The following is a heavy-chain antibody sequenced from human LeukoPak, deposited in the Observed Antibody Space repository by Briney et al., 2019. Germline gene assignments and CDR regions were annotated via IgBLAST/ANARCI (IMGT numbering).Heavy chain of an antibody. V-gene: IGHV1-69*13. J-gene: IGHJ4*02. CDR1: GGTFSSYA. CDR3: ARAAGSGSLFDY. D-gene: IGHD3-10*01. Sequence: SVKVSCKASGGTFSSYAISWVRQAPGQGLEWMGGIIPIFGTANYAQKFQGRVTITADESTSTAYMELSSLRSEDTAVYYCARAAGSGSLFDYWGQGTLVTVSS. CDR2: IIPIFGTA.